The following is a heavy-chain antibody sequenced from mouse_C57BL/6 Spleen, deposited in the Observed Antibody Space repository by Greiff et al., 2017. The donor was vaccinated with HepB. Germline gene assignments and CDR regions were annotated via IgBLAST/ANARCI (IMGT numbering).Heavy chain of an antibody. CDR3: ARDPQPYYGSSHYFDY. Sequence: EVKLVESGGGLVKPGGSLKLSCAASGFTFSSYAMSWVRQTPEKRLEWVATISDGGSYTYYPDNVKGRFTISRDNAKNNLYLQMSHLKSEDTAMYYCARDPQPYYGSSHYFDYWGQGTTLTVSS. CDR2: ISDGGSYT. V-gene: IGHV5-4*01. CDR1: GFTFSSYA. D-gene: IGHD1-1*01. J-gene: IGHJ2*01.